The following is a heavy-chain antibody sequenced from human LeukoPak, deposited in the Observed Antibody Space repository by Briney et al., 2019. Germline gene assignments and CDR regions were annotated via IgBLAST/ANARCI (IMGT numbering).Heavy chain of an antibody. CDR3: AKGGGGAFDF. D-gene: IGHD4-23*01. CDR1: GFTFSTYG. V-gene: IGHV3-30*02. CDR2: IRYDGRNK. J-gene: IGHJ3*01. Sequence: GGSLRLSCAASGFTFSTYGMHWVRQAPGKGLEWVAFIRYDGRNKYYADSVKGRFTISRDNSKNTLCLQMNSLRAEDTAVYYCAKGGGGAFDFWGQGAMVTVSS.